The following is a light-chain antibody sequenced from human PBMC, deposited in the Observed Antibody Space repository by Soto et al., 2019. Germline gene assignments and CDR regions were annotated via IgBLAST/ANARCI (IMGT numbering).Light chain of an antibody. CDR1: QSVTINY. CDR2: GAS. CDR3: QHYGSSPLT. Sequence: EIVLTQSPATLSLSPGERATLSCRASQSVTINYLAWYQQKPGQAPRLLVYGASTRATDIPDRFSGSGSGTDFTLTISRVEPEDFAVFYCQHYGSSPLTFGGGTKVDIK. V-gene: IGKV3-20*01. J-gene: IGKJ4*01.